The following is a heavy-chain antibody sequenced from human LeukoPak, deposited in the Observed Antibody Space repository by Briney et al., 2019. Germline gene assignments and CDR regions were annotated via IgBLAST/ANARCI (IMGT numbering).Heavy chain of an antibody. CDR2: IYYSGST. D-gene: IGHD1-14*01. J-gene: IGHJ5*02. CDR1: GGSISSGGYY. V-gene: IGHV4-31*03. CDR3: ARGSRIAGWFDP. Sequence: SETLSLTCTVSGGSISSGGYYWSWIRQHPGKGLEWIGYIYYSGSTYYNPSLESRVTISVDTSKNQFSLKLSSVTAADTAVYYCARGSRIAGWFDPWGQGTLVTVSS.